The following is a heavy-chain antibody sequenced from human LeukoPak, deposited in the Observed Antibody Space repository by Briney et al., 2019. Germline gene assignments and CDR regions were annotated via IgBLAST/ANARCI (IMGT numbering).Heavy chain of an antibody. Sequence: GGSLKISCKGSGYSFTSYWIGWVRQMPGKGLEWMGIIYPGDSDTRYSPSFQGQVTISADKSISTAYLQWSSLKASDTAMYYCARHTMVRRVIGFFDYWGQGTLVTVSS. D-gene: IGHD3-10*01. CDR2: IYPGDSDT. CDR1: GYSFTSYW. CDR3: ARHTMVRRVIGFFDY. V-gene: IGHV5-51*01. J-gene: IGHJ4*02.